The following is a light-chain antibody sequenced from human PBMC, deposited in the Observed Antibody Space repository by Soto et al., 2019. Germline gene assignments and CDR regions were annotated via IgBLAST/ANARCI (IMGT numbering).Light chain of an antibody. CDR1: QSVSSSY. Sequence: EIVLTQSPGTLSLSPGERATLSCRASQSVSSSYLDWYQQKPGQAPRLLIYGASSRATGIPDRFSGSGSGTDFTLTISRLEPEDFAVYYCQQYGSSPLTFGQGTKVEIK. J-gene: IGKJ1*01. V-gene: IGKV3-20*01. CDR2: GAS. CDR3: QQYGSSPLT.